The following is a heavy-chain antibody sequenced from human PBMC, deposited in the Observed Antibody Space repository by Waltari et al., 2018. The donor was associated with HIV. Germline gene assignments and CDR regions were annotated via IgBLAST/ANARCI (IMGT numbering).Heavy chain of an antibody. CDR1: GYTFTGYY. Sequence: QVQLVQSGAEVKKPGASVKVSCRASGYTFTGYYMHWVRQAPGQGLEWMGWSNPNTVGTNYAQKFQGRVTMTRDTSISTAYMVLSRLRSDDTAVYYCATALHSSSSAGSIDYWGQGTLLTVSS. D-gene: IGHD6-6*01. CDR2: SNPNTVGT. V-gene: IGHV1-2*02. CDR3: ATALHSSSSAGSIDY. J-gene: IGHJ4*02.